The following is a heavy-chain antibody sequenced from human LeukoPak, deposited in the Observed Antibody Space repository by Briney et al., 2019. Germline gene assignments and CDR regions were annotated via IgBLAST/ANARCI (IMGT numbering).Heavy chain of an antibody. V-gene: IGHV4-59*01. D-gene: IGHD6-19*01. CDR3: ARETYSSGWYQYYYYYYMDV. Sequence: SETLSLTCTVSGGSISSFYWSWIRQPPGKGLEWIGYIYYTGSTNYSPSLKSRVTISVDTSKNQFSLNLSSVTAADTAVYYCARETYSSGWYQYYYYYYMDVWGKGTTVTVSS. J-gene: IGHJ6*03. CDR1: GGSISSFY. CDR2: IYYTGST.